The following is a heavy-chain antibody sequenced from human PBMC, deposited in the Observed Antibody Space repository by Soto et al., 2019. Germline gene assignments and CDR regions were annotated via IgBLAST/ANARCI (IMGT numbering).Heavy chain of an antibody. CDR3: ARGPVLGSSGVVPAASTFDY. CDR2: INHSGST. V-gene: IGHV4-34*01. CDR1: GGSFSGYY. Sequence: QVQLQQWGAGLLKPSETLSLTCAVYGGSFSGYYWSWIRQPPGKGLEWIGEINHSGSTNYNPSLKSRVTISVDTSKNQSSLKLSSVTAADTAVYYCARGPVLGSSGVVPAASTFDYWGQGTLVTVSS. D-gene: IGHD2-2*01. J-gene: IGHJ4*02.